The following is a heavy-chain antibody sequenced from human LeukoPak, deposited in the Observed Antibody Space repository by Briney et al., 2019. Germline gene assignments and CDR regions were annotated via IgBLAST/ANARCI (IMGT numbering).Heavy chain of an antibody. Sequence: SETLSLTCTVSGASINSDTYYWGWIRQPPGKGLEWIGYIFYSGSTNYNPSLKSRVTISVDTSKNQFSLKMSSVTAADTAVYYCARVFSYPLRAPFDPWGQGTLVTVSS. CDR1: GASINSDTYY. V-gene: IGHV4-61*01. CDR2: IFYSGST. J-gene: IGHJ5*02. D-gene: IGHD3-3*01. CDR3: ARVFSYPLRAPFDP.